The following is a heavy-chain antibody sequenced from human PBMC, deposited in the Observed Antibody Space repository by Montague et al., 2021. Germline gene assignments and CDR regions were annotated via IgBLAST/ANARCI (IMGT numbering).Heavy chain of an antibody. J-gene: IGHJ4*02. CDR2: IYDSGST. CDR1: GGSISSGGFY. Sequence: TLSLTCSVSGGSISSGGFYWSWIRQHPGKGPEWIGSIYDSGSTNYNPSLKSRLTLSRDTSKNQVSLRPTSVTAAETAVYYCARSGGYCSGGRCDTFDYWDQGTLVTVSS. CDR3: ARSGGYCSGGRCDTFDY. V-gene: IGHV4-31*03. D-gene: IGHD2-15*01.